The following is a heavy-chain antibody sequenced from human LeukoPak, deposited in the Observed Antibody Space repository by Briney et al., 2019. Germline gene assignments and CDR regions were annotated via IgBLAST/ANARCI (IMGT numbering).Heavy chain of an antibody. CDR1: GGSTSSYY. D-gene: IGHD5-24*01. Sequence: SETLSLTSTVSGGSTSSYYWSWIRQPPGKGLEWIGYIYYSGSTNYNPSLKSRVTISVDTSKNQFSLKLSSVTAADTAVYYCARVRDGYNYYFDYWGQGTLVTVSS. CDR3: ARVRDGYNYYFDY. J-gene: IGHJ4*02. V-gene: IGHV4-59*01. CDR2: IYYSGST.